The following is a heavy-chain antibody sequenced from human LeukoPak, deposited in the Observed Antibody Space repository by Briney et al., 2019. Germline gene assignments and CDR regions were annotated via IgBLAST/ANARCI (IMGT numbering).Heavy chain of an antibody. J-gene: IGHJ5*02. CDR1: GGSFSGYY. V-gene: IGHV4-34*01. D-gene: IGHD4-23*01. CDR2: INHSGST. CDR3: ARTFGGNSGNNWFDP. Sequence: SETLSLTCAVYGGSFSGYYWSWIRQPPGKGLEWIGEINHSGSTNYNPSLKSRVTISVDTSKNQFSLKLSPVTAADTAVYYCARTFGGNSGNNWFDPWGQGTLVTVSS.